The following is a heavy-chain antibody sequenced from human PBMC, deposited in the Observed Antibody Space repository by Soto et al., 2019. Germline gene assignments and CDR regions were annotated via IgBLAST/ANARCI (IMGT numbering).Heavy chain of an antibody. CDR2: IYYSGST. CDR3: ARVLYGSGSYNWFEP. J-gene: IGHJ5*02. Sequence: SETLSLTCTVSGGSVSSGSYYWSWIRQPPGKGLEWIGYIYYSGSTNYNPSLKSRVTISVDTSKNQFSLKLSSVTAADTAVYYCARVLYGSGSYNWFEPWGKGTLVNVSA. V-gene: IGHV4-61*01. D-gene: IGHD3-10*01. CDR1: GGSVSSGSYY.